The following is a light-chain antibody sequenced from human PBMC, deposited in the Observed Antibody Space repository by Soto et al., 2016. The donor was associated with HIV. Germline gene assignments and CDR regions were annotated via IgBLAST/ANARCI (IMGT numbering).Light chain of an antibody. V-gene: IGKV1-5*03. CDR3: QQYNSVPWT. J-gene: IGKJ1*01. Sequence: DIQMTQFPSTLSASIGDRVTITCRASQSVSVWLAWYQQKPGKAPNLLILKTSTLEIGVPSRFSGSGSGTEFTLTLSSVQPDDVGTYYCQQYNSVPWTFGQGTKLEMK. CDR2: KTS. CDR1: QSVSVW.